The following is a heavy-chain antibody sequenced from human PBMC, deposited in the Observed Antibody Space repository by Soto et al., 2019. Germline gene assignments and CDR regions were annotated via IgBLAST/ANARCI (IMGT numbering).Heavy chain of an antibody. V-gene: IGHV1-8*01. Sequence: ASVKVSCKASGYTFTGYDINWVRQATGQGLEWMGWMNPNSGNTGYAQKFQGRVTMTRNTSISTAYMELSSLRSEDTAVYYCARGDQNIVLMVYASNWFDPWGQGTLVTVSS. J-gene: IGHJ5*02. CDR1: GYTFTGYD. D-gene: IGHD2-8*01. CDR2: MNPNSGNT. CDR3: ARGDQNIVLMVYASNWFDP.